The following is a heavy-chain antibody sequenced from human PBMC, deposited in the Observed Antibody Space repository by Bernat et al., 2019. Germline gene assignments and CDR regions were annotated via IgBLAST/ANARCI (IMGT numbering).Heavy chain of an antibody. D-gene: IGHD3-16*01. CDR3: ARVGLQWFGAIPFDY. J-gene: IGHJ4*02. Sequence: QVQLVQSGAEVKKPGASVKVSCKASGYTFTKFAIHWVRQAPGQRLEWLGWLNTGNGDTKYSQRFQDRFKITRDTSADTSYMEVNSLRSEDTAVYYCARVGLQWFGAIPFDYWGQGSLVTVSS. V-gene: IGHV1-3*04. CDR2: LNTGNGDT. CDR1: GYTFTKFA.